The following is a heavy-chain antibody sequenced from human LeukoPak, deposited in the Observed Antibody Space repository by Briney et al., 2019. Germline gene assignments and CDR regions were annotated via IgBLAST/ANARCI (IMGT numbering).Heavy chain of an antibody. CDR3: ARGKNTGSYLSHVDY. Sequence: GGYLRFYCAASGFTFDDYTMHWDRQAPGKGLEWFSLITWDGGSTYYADSVKGRFTISRDNSKNSLYLQMNSLRTEDTALYYCARGKNTGSYLSHVDYWGQGTLVTVSS. J-gene: IGHJ4*02. CDR1: GFTFDDYT. D-gene: IGHD3-10*01. CDR2: ITWDGGST. V-gene: IGHV3-43*01.